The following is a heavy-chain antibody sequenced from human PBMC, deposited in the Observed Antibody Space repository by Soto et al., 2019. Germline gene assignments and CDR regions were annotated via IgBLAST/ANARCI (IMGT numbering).Heavy chain of an antibody. CDR3: ARNDIVVVVAAIFLYAFDI. CDR2: IYYSGST. V-gene: IGHV4-39*01. CDR1: GGSISSSSYY. Sequence: SETLSLTCTVSGGSISSSSYYWGWIRQPPGKGLEWIGSIYYSGSTYYNPSLKSRVTISVDTSKNQFSLKLSSVTAADTAVYYCARNDIVVVVAAIFLYAFDIWGQGTMVTVSS. D-gene: IGHD2-15*01. J-gene: IGHJ3*02.